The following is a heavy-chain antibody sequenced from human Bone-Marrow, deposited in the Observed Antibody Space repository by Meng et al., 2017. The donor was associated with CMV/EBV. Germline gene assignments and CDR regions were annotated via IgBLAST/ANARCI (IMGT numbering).Heavy chain of an antibody. CDR3: AKDGRVVVKD. CDR1: GFTFSSYG. D-gene: IGHD3-16*02. Sequence: GESLKISCAASGFTFSSYGMHWVRQAPGKGLEWVAFIRYDGSNKYYADSVKGRFTISRDNSKNTLYLQMNSLRAEDTAVYYCAKDGRVVVKDWGQGTLVTVSS. J-gene: IGHJ4*02. V-gene: IGHV3-30*02. CDR2: IRYDGSNK.